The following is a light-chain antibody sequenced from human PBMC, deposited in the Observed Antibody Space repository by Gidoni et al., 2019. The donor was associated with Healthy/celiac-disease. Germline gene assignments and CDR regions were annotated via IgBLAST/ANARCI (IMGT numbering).Light chain of an antibody. Sequence: DIPMTQSPSSLSASVGDRVTITCRASQSISSYLNWYQQKPGKAPKLLIYAASSLQSGVPSRFSGSGYGTDFTLTIRSLQHEDFATYYCQQSYSTPFTFGPGTKVDIK. J-gene: IGKJ3*01. CDR2: AAS. CDR1: QSISSY. V-gene: IGKV1-39*01. CDR3: QQSYSTPFT.